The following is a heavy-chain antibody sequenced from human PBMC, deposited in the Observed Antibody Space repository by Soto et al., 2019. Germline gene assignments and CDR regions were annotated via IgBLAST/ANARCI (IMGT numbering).Heavy chain of an antibody. J-gene: IGHJ6*02. V-gene: IGHV1-18*01. CDR2: ISAYNGNT. CDR1: GYTFTSYG. D-gene: IGHD5-18*01. CDR3: ARWGGGYSYGDYYGMDV. Sequence: ASVKVSCKASGYTFTSYGISWVRQAPGQGLEWMGWISAYNGNTNYAQKLQGRVTMTTDTSTSTAYMELRSLRSDDTAVYYCARWGGGYSYGDYYGMDVWGQGTTVTVSS.